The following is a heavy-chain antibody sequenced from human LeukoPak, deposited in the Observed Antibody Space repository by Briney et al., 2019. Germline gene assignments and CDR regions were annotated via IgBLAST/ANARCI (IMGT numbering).Heavy chain of an antibody. D-gene: IGHD2-15*01. CDR2: MNPNSGNT. J-gene: IGHJ4*02. CDR3: ARGPPYCSGGSCYSGY. V-gene: IGHV1-8*01. Sequence: ASVKVSCTASGYTFTSYDINWVRQATGQGHEWMGWMNPNSGNTGYAQKFQGRVTMTRNTSISTAYMELSSLRSEDTAVYYCARGPPYCSGGSCYSGYWGQGTLVTVSS. CDR1: GYTFTSYD.